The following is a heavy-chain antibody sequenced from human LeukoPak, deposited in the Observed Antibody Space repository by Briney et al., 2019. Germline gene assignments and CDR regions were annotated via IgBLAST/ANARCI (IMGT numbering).Heavy chain of an antibody. V-gene: IGHV4-59*08. CDR2: IYYSGST. CDR3: ARRGPCTNGVCCEWCDYYYYMDV. Sequence: SETLSLTCTVSGGSISSYYWSWIRQRPGKGLEWIGYIYYSGSTNYNPSLKSRVTISVDTSKNQFSLKLSSVTAADTAVYYCARRGPCTNGVCCEWCDYYYYMDVWGKGTTVTVSS. CDR1: GGSISSYY. J-gene: IGHJ6*03. D-gene: IGHD2-8*01.